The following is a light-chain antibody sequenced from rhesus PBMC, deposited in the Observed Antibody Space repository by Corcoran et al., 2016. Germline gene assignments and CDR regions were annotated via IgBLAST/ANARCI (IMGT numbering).Light chain of an antibody. Sequence: EIVMTQSPATLSLSPGERATLSCRASQSVSISLAWYQQKPGQATRLLIYGASIRATGIPDRFSGRGSGTDFTLTISSLEPEDVAVYYCLQHSNWPYSFGQGTKVEIK. V-gene: IGKV3-24*01. CDR3: LQHSNWPYS. CDR1: QSVSIS. J-gene: IGKJ2*01. CDR2: GAS.